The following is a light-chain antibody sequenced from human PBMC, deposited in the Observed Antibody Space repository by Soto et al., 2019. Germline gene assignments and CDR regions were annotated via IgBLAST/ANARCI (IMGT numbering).Light chain of an antibody. CDR3: ALLTTTNVV. J-gene: IGLJ1*01. Sequence: QSALTQPASVSGSPGQSITISCTGTSSDVGAYNLVSWYQHLPDKAPKLIISEVTNRPSGVSDRFSGSKSGNTASLTISGLQAEDEADYYCALLTTTNVVFGRGTKLTVL. CDR2: EVT. CDR1: SSDVGAYNL. V-gene: IGLV2-14*01.